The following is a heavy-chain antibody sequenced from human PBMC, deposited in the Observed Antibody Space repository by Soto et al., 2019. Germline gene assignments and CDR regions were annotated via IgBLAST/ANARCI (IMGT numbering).Heavy chain of an antibody. CDR3: ARVERRSGYSYGHFDN. J-gene: IGHJ4*02. V-gene: IGHV1-18*01. CDR1: GYTFTSYG. D-gene: IGHD5-18*01. Sequence: QVQLVQSGPEVKMPGASVKVSCKASGYTFTSYGISWVRQATGQGLEWMGWISAYSGKTNYTEKVQGRVTMTTDRSTSTAYMELRSLRSDDTAVYYCARVERRSGYSYGHFDNWGQGTLVTVSS. CDR2: ISAYSGKT.